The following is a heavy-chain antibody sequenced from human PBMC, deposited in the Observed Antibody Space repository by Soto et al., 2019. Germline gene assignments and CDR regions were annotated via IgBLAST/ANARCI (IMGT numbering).Heavy chain of an antibody. CDR3: VADPRIVGNTGGFGL. D-gene: IGHD2-8*02. Sequence: WASVKVSCKVSAYRLTELSIHWVRQAPGKGLEWMGGLAPEDGTTTYPQKFEGRVTMTEDTSTHTAYMEMRSLTSEDTAVYYWVADPRIVGNTGGFGLWGQGTTVTVSS. J-gene: IGHJ6*02. CDR2: LAPEDGTT. CDR1: AYRLTELS. V-gene: IGHV1-24*01.